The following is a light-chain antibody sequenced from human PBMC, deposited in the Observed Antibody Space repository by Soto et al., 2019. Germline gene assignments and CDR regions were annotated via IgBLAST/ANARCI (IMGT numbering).Light chain of an antibody. CDR3: QQYHSYSWT. V-gene: IGKV1-5*03. CDR1: QNIRNW. CDR2: KAS. Sequence: DIQMTQSPSALSASVGDRVTITCRTSQNIRNWLAWYQQKPGKAPKLLIYKASTLESGVPSRFSGSGSGTEFTLAISSLQPDDFATYYCQQYHSYSWTFGQGTQVDIK. J-gene: IGKJ1*01.